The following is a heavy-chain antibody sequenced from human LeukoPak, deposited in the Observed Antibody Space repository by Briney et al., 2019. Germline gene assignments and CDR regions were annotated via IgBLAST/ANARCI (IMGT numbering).Heavy chain of an antibody. CDR1: GGSFSGYY. D-gene: IGHD6-13*01. Sequence: PSETLSLTCAVYGGSFSGYYWSWIRQPPGKGLEWIGEINHSGSTHYNPSLKSRVTISVDTSKNQFSLKLSSVTAADTAVYYCARGQSREQQLVLGYFDYWGQGTLVTVSS. J-gene: IGHJ4*02. CDR3: ARGQSREQQLVLGYFDY. V-gene: IGHV4-34*01. CDR2: INHSGST.